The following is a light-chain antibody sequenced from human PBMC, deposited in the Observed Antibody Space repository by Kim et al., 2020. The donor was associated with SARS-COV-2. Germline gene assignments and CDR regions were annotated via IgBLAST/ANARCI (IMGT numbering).Light chain of an antibody. CDR1: SSDVGGYDY. CDR3: SSYADINGVI. J-gene: IGLJ2*01. Sequence: LTQPPSASGSPGQSVTISCTGTSSDVGGYDYVSWYQQHPGKAPKLMIYEVSKRPSGVPDRFSGSKFGNTASLTVSGLQAEDEADYYCSSYADINGVIFGGGTQLTVL. V-gene: IGLV2-8*01. CDR2: EVS.